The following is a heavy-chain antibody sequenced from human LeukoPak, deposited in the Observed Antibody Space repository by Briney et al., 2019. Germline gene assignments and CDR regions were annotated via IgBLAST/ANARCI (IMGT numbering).Heavy chain of an antibody. Sequence: GGSLRLSCAASGFTFSSYSMNWVRQAPGKGLEWVSSISSSSSYIYYADSVKGRFTISRDNAKNSLYLQMNSLGVEDTAVYYCARGAYSSGWTTFDYWGQGILVTVSS. V-gene: IGHV3-21*01. J-gene: IGHJ4*02. D-gene: IGHD6-19*01. CDR3: ARGAYSSGWTTFDY. CDR2: ISSSSSYI. CDR1: GFTFSSYS.